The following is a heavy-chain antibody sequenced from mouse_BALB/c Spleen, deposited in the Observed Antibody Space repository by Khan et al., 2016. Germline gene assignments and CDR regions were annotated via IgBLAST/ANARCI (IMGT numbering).Heavy chain of an antibody. V-gene: IGHV4-1*02. CDR2: INPDSSTI. Sequence: EVKLLESGGGLVKPGGSLKLSCAASGFDFSRYWMSWVRQATGKGLEWIGEINPDSSTINYTPSLQDKFIITRDNDKNTLYLQMSKVISEDTALDYCASTFLYFYVWGAWTTVTVSS. J-gene: IGHJ1*01. CDR1: GFDFSRYW. CDR3: ASTFLYFYV.